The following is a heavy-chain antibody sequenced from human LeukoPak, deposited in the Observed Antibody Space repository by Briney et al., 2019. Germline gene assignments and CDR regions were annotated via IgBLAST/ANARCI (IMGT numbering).Heavy chain of an antibody. CDR3: ATGPSTYYYGSGSYLLY. Sequence: PGGSLRLSCAATGFTFSSYAMSWVRQAPGKGLEWVSAISGSGGSTYYADSVRGRFTISRDNSKNTLYLQMNSLRAEDTAVYYCATGPSTYYYGSGSYLLYWGQGTLVTVSS. CDR2: ISGSGGST. D-gene: IGHD3-10*01. J-gene: IGHJ4*02. CDR1: GFTFSSYA. V-gene: IGHV3-23*01.